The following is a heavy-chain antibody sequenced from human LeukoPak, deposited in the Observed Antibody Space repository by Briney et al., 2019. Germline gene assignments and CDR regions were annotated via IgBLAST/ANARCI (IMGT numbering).Heavy chain of an antibody. V-gene: IGHV3-23*01. CDR2: ITSAGGTT. J-gene: IGHJ5*01. CDR3: AKDRPNYYGTDGHYYRRDGDS. CDR1: KFTFSIYA. D-gene: IGHD3-10*01. Sequence: GGSLRLSCAASKFTFSIYAMSWVRQAPGKGLEWVSSITSAGGTTWYAGSVKGRFTIPRDNSKNTVYLQMNSLRVEDTDVYYCAKDRPNYYGTDGHYYRRDGDSWGQGTLVTVSS.